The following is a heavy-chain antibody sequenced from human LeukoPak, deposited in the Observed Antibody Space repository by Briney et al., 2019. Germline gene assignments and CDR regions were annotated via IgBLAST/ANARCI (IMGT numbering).Heavy chain of an antibody. V-gene: IGHV3-7*05. J-gene: IGHJ5*02. CDR3: ARWRTYIQGFFDP. Sequence: GGSLRLSCAASGFTFSGYWMSWDRQAPGRGLEWVANINEDGSEKYYVDSVKGRFTISRDNAKNSLYLQMNSLRAEDTAVYYCARWRTYIQGFFDPWGQGTLVTVSS. CDR2: INEDGSEK. D-gene: IGHD1/OR15-1a*01. CDR1: GFTFSGYW.